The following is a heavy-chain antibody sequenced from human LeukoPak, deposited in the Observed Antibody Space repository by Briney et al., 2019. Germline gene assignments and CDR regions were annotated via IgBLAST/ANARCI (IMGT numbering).Heavy chain of an antibody. CDR3: ARAVRTRSGYYYGRGIDY. V-gene: IGHV3-33*01. Sequence: GGSLRLSCAASGFTFSSYGMHWVRQAPGKGLEGVAVIWYDGSNKYYADSVKGRFTISRDNSKNTLYLQMNSLRAEDTAVYYCARAVRTRSGYYYGRGIDYWGQGTLVTVSS. CDR1: GFTFSSYG. D-gene: IGHD3-22*01. J-gene: IGHJ4*02. CDR2: IWYDGSNK.